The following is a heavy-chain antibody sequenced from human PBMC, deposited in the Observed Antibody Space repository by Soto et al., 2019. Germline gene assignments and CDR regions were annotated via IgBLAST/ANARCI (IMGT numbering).Heavy chain of an antibody. V-gene: IGHV4-30-4*01. CDR1: GGSISSGDYY. CDR2: IYYSGST. J-gene: IGHJ4*02. Sequence: SETLSLTCTVSGGSISSGDYYWSWIRQPPGKGLEWIGYIYYSGSTYYNPSLKSRVTISVDTSKNQFSLKLSSVTAADTAVYYCARAPSGNYFDYWGQGTLVTVSS. D-gene: IGHD6-25*01. CDR3: ARAPSGNYFDY.